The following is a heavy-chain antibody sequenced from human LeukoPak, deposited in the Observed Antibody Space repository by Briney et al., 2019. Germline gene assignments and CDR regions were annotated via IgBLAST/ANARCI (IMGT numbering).Heavy chain of an antibody. CDR1: GFTVSSNS. V-gene: IGHV3-23*01. Sequence: RSGGSLRLSCTVSGFTVSSNSMSWVRQAPGKGLEWVSAISGSGGSTYYADSVKGRFTISRDNSKNTLYLQMNSLRAEDTAVYYCAKDYYDSSGYAGFDYWGQGTLVTVSS. CDR3: AKDYYDSSGYAGFDY. CDR2: ISGSGGST. J-gene: IGHJ4*02. D-gene: IGHD3-22*01.